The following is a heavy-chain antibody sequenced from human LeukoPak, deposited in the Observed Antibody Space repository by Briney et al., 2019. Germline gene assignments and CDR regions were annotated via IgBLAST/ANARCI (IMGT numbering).Heavy chain of an antibody. CDR2: INHGGST. J-gene: IGHJ4*02. V-gene: IGHV4-34*01. D-gene: IGHD2-21*02. Sequence: SETLSLTPALYGGSFSGYSWSWIRQPPGKGLEWIGEINHGGSTNYNPSLKSRVTISVDTSKNQFSLKLSSVTAADTAVYYCARAYCGGDCHLHTYYFDYCGQGTLVTVSS. CDR1: GGSFSGYS. CDR3: ARAYCGGDCHLHTYYFDY.